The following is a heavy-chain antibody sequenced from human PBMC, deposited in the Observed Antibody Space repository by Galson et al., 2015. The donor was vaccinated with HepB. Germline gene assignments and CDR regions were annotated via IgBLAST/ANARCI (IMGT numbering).Heavy chain of an antibody. J-gene: IGHJ6*02. D-gene: IGHD6-13*01. V-gene: IGHV2-70*11. Sequence: PALVKPTQTLTLTCTFSGFSLSTSGMCVSWIRQPPGKALEWLARIDWDDDKYYSTSLKTRLTISKDTSKNQVVLTMTNMDPVDTATYYCARIGVRAAAGTGYYYGMDVWGQGTTVTVSS. CDR3: ARIGVRAAAGTGYYYGMDV. CDR1: GFSLSTSGMC. CDR2: IDWDDDK.